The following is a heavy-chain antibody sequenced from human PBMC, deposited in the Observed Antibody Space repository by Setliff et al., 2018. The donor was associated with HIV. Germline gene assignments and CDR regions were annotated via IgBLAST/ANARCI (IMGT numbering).Heavy chain of an antibody. Sequence: SVEGLLQGFWIHLQPLCSQWVRQARGQRLEWIGWIVVGSGNTNYAQKFQERVTITRDMSTSTAYMELSSLRSEDTAVYYCAAAQDSGSYLPVDIWGQGTMVTVSS. V-gene: IGHV1-58*01. CDR2: IVVGSGNT. J-gene: IGHJ3*02. D-gene: IGHD1-26*01. CDR3: AAAQDSGSYLPVDI. CDR1: IHLQPLC.